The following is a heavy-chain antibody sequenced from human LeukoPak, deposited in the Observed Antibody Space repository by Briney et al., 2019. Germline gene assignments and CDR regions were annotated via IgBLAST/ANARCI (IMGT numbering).Heavy chain of an antibody. CDR3: ARGLRSSYYYYNMDV. V-gene: IGHV1-2*02. Sequence: ASVTVSCKASGYTFTGYYLHWVRQAPGQGLEWLGCINANNGGTNYAQKFQGRVTMTRDTSISTVSMELSRLRSDDTAVYYCARGLRSSYYYYNMDVWGQGTTVTVSS. CDR2: INANNGGT. D-gene: IGHD4-17*01. J-gene: IGHJ6*02. CDR1: GYTFTGYY.